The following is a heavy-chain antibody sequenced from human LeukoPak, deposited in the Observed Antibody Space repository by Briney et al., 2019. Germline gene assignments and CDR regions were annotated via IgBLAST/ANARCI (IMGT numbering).Heavy chain of an antibody. CDR2: AKNEADSYTI. CDR3: VKDSSFWTFDY. D-gene: IGHD6-6*01. CDR1: GFTFSNYY. Sequence: GGSLRLSCAASGFTFSNYYMDWVRQAPGKGLEWVGRAKNEADSYTIEYAASVRGRFTISRDDSKNSLYLQMNSLKTEDTAVYYCVKDSSFWTFDYWGQGTLVTVSS. J-gene: IGHJ4*02. V-gene: IGHV3-72*01.